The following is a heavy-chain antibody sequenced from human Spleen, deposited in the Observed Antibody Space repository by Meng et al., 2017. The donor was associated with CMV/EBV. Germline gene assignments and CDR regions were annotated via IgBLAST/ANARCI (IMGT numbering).Heavy chain of an antibody. V-gene: IGHV1-69*04. CDR1: GGTFSSYT. CDR3: ARDPGDRWFDP. CDR2: IIPILGIA. Sequence: SCKASGGTFSSYTISWVRQAPGQGLEWMGRIIPILGIANYAQKFQGRVTITADKSTSTAYMELSSLRSEDTAVYYCARDPGDRWFDPWGQGTLVTVS. D-gene: IGHD7-27*01. J-gene: IGHJ5*02.